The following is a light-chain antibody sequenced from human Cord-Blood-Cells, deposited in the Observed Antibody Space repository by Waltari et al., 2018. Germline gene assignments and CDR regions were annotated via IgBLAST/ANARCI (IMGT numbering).Light chain of an antibody. CDR3: QQYGSSPLT. V-gene: IGKV3-20*01. CDR2: GAS. J-gene: IGKJ4*01. Sequence: SSRASESVSRRRLAGYQQTPGQAPSLLIYGASSGATGISDRFRGSGSGTDFTLTISRLGPEDFAVYYCQQYGSSPLTFGGGTKVEIK. CDR1: ESVSRRR.